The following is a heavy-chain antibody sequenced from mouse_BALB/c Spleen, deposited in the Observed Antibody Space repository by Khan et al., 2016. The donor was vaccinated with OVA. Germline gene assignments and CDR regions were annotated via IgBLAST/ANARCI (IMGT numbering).Heavy chain of an antibody. CDR1: GYTFTDYA. D-gene: IGHD3-2*01. CDR3: ARGGDCDREFAY. Sequence: VQLQESGAELVRPGVSVKISCKGSGYTFTDYAMHWVKQSPAKSLEWIGLISSYYGDANYNQKFKGKATMTVEKSSSTAYMELARLTSEDSAIYYCARGGDCDREFAYWGQGTLVTVSA. CDR2: ISSYYGDA. V-gene: IGHV1S137*01. J-gene: IGHJ3*01.